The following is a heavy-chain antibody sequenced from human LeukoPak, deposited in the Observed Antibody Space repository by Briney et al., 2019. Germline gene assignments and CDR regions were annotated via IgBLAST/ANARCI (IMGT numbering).Heavy chain of an antibody. D-gene: IGHD6-19*01. V-gene: IGHV4-39*01. Sequence: PSETLSLTCTVSGGSISSSSYYWGWIRQPPGKGLEWIGSIYYSGSTYYNPSLKSRVTISVDTSKNQFSLKLSSVTAADTAVYYCARRFVAVAYGFYDYWGQGTLVTVSS. CDR1: GGSISSSSYY. J-gene: IGHJ4*02. CDR2: IYYSGST. CDR3: ARRFVAVAYGFYDY.